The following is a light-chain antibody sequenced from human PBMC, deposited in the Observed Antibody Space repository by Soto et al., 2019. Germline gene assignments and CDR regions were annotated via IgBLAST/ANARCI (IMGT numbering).Light chain of an antibody. CDR3: QQSYTFPWT. CDR1: QSISNY. V-gene: IGKV1-39*01. CDR2: AAS. Sequence: DIQMTQSPSSLSASVGDRVTINCRASQSISNYLNWYQQKPGKAPKLLMYAASSLQSGGPTTFSGSGSGTDFTLTISSLQPEDSATYYCQQSYTFPWTFGQGTKVEIK. J-gene: IGKJ1*01.